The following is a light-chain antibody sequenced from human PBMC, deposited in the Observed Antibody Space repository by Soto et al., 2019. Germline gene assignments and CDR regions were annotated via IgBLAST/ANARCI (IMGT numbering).Light chain of an antibody. V-gene: IGKV3-15*01. CDR3: QQYNNWPRT. Sequence: IVLTQSPGTLSLSPGESATLSCRASQSVSSSYLAWYQQKPGQAPRLVVHGASTRATGIPARFSGSGSGTEFTLTISSLQSEDFAVYYCQQYNNWPRTFGQGTKVDIK. CDR1: QSVSSSY. CDR2: GAS. J-gene: IGKJ1*01.